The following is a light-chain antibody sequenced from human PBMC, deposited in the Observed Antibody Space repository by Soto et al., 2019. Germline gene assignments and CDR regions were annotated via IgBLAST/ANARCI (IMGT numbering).Light chain of an antibody. V-gene: IGKV3-11*01. CDR3: HQRSNGPPWT. Sequence: ETVLTQSPATLSLSPVERATLSCMASQNVINYLAWYQQKPGQAPRLLFYEASNRATGIPARFSGSGSGTDFTLTISSLEPEDFAVYYCHQRSNGPPWTFGQGTKVDIK. J-gene: IGKJ1*01. CDR1: QNVINY. CDR2: EAS.